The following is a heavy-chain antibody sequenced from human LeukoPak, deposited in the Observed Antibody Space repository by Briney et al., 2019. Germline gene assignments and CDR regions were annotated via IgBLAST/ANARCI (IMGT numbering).Heavy chain of an antibody. CDR2: IYHGGTT. CDR3: ARVLSHSGYFN. Sequence: TETLSLTCSVSGGPLITYTWSWVRQSPGKGLEWIGYIYHGGTTNYSPSLKSRATISAHTARNQFSLRLRSVTAADTAVYYCARVLSHSGYFNWGQGTLVTVSS. J-gene: IGHJ4*02. V-gene: IGHV4-59*12. CDR1: GGPLITYT. D-gene: IGHD5-12*01.